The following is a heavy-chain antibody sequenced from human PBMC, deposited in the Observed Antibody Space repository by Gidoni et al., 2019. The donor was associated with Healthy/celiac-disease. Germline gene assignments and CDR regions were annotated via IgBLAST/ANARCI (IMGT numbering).Heavy chain of an antibody. CDR1: GGSISSRSYY. V-gene: IGHV4-39*01. CDR2: IYYSGST. J-gene: IGHJ6*04. Sequence: QLQLQASGPGLVTPSEPLSLPCTVSGGSISSRSYYWGWLRQPPGKGLGWIGSIYYSGSTYNNPSLKSRVTISVDTSKNQFSLKLSSVTAADTAVYYCARQSRSTTTWQAAYDYYYGMDVWGKGTTVTVSS. D-gene: IGHD4-17*01. CDR3: ARQSRSTTTWQAAYDYYYGMDV.